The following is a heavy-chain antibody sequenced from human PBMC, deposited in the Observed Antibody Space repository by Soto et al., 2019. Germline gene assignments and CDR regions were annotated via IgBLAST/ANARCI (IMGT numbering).Heavy chain of an antibody. V-gene: IGHV1-2*02. CDR3: ARPLRFLEWSHDYYGMDV. Sequence: ASVKVSCKASGYTFTGYYMHWVRQAPGQGLEWMGWINPNSGGTNYAQKFQGRVAMTRDTSISTAYMELSRLRSDDTAVYYCARPLRFLEWSHDYYGMDVWGQGTTVTVSS. CDR2: INPNSGGT. CDR1: GYTFTGYY. D-gene: IGHD3-3*01. J-gene: IGHJ6*02.